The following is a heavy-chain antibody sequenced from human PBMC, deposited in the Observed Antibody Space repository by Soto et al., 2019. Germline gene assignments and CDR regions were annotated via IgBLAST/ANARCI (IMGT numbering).Heavy chain of an antibody. D-gene: IGHD2-15*01. CDR3: MARLVDVVGVLELSHH. V-gene: IGHV5-10-1*01. CDR2: IDPSDSYT. CDR1: GYSFTSYW. J-gene: IGHJ1*01. Sequence: GESLKISCKGSGYSFTSYWISWVRQMPGKGLEWTGRIDPSDSYTNYSPSFQGHVTISADKSISTAYLQWSSLKASDTAMYYCMARLVDVVGVLELSHHWGQGTLVTVSS.